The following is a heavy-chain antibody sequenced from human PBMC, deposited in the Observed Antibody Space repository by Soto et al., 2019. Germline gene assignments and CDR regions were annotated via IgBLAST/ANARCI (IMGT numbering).Heavy chain of an antibody. CDR2: IYSGGST. V-gene: IGHV3-53*01. CDR1: GFTASSNY. D-gene: IGHD3-3*01. J-gene: IGHJ4*02. Sequence: GGSLRLSCAASGFTASSNYMSWVRQAPGKGLEWVSVIYSGGSTYYADSVKGRFTISRDNSKNTLYLQMNSLRAEDTAVYYCARGEEYYDFWSGYYYFDYWGQGTLVTVSS. CDR3: ARGEEYYDFWSGYYYFDY.